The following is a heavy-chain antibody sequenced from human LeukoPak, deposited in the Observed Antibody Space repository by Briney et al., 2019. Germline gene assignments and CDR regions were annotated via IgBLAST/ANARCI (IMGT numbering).Heavy chain of an antibody. CDR2: INHSGST. D-gene: IGHD5-18*01. CDR1: GGSFSGYY. J-gene: IGHJ4*02. CDR3: ARKASHFSYGLRAIDY. V-gene: IGHV4-34*01. Sequence: PSETLSLTCAVYGGSFSGYYWSWIRQPPGKGLEWIGEINHSGSTNYNPSLKSRVTISVDTSKNQFSLKLSSVTAADTAVYYCARKASHFSYGLRAIDYWGQGNLVTVS.